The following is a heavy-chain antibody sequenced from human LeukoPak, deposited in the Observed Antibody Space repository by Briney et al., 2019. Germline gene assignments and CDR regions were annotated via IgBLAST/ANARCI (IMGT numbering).Heavy chain of an antibody. CDR2: INHRGST. D-gene: IGHD1-26*01. V-gene: IGHV4-34*01. CDR1: GGSFSGYY. Sequence: SETLSLTCAVYGGSFSGYYWSWIRQPPGKGLEWIGEINHRGSTTYNPSLTSRVTISVDTSKNQFSLKLSSVTAADTAVYYCARLVGATYFDYWGQGTLVTVSS. J-gene: IGHJ4*02. CDR3: ARLVGATYFDY.